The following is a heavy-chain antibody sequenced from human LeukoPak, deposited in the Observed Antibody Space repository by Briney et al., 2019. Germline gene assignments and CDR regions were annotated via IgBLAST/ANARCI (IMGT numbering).Heavy chain of an antibody. CDR1: GGPISSSSYY. D-gene: IGHD2-15*01. CDR2: IYYSGST. CDR3: ARGGRLGYCSGGSCYHDAFDI. J-gene: IGHJ3*02. V-gene: IGHV4-39*07. Sequence: SETLSLTCTVSGGPISSSSYYWDWIRQPPGKGLEWIGSIYYSGSTNYNPSLKSRVTISVDTSKNQFSLKLSSVTAADTAVYYCARGGRLGYCSGGSCYHDAFDIWGQGTMVTVSS.